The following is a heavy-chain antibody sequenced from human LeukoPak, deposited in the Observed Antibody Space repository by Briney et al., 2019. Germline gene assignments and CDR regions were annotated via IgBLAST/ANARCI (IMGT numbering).Heavy chain of an antibody. D-gene: IGHD2-2*01. Sequence: PGGSLRLSCAASGFTFSSYSMNWVRQPPGKGLEWIGEINHSGSTNYNPSLKSRVTISVDTSKNQFSLKLSSVTAADTAVYYCARARGRYCSSTSCYEAYYYYGMDVWGQGTTVTVSS. CDR3: ARARGRYCSSTSCYEAYYYYGMDV. CDR2: INHSGST. CDR1: GFTFSSYS. V-gene: IGHV4-34*01. J-gene: IGHJ6*02.